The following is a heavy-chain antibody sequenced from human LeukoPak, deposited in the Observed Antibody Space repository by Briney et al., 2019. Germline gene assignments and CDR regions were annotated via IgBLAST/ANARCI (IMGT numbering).Heavy chain of an antibody. J-gene: IGHJ4*02. Sequence: ASVKVSCKASGYTFTGYYMHWVRQAPGQGLEWMGWINPNSGGTNYAQKFQGRVTITRDMSTSTAYMELSSLRSEDTAVYYCAAGKQWELALFDYWGQGTLVTVSS. CDR1: GYTFTGYY. D-gene: IGHD1-26*01. CDR3: AAGKQWELALFDY. V-gene: IGHV1-2*02. CDR2: INPNSGGT.